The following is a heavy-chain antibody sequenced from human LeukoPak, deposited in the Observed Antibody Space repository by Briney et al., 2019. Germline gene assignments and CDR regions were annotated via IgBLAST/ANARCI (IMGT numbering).Heavy chain of an antibody. CDR1: GYSFTSYG. V-gene: IGHV1-18*01. CDR2: INPYNGNT. Sequence: RASVKVSCKASGYSFTSYGITWVRQAPGQGLEWMGWINPYNGNTNYAQKLQGRVTMTTDTSTSTAYMDLRSLRSDDTAVYYCARERSGWFFSNWGQGTLVTVSS. D-gene: IGHD6-19*01. CDR3: ARERSGWFFSN. J-gene: IGHJ4*02.